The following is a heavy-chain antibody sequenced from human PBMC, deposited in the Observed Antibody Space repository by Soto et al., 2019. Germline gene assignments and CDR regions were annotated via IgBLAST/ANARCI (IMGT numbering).Heavy chain of an antibody. CDR1: GYTFTSYY. CDR2: INPSGGST. CDR3: ARPTPGSSGPTPDYYYYGMDV. D-gene: IGHD6-19*01. J-gene: IGHJ6*02. V-gene: IGHV1-46*01. Sequence: QVQLVQSGAEVKKPGASVKVSCKASGYTFTSYYMHWVRQAPGQGLEWMGIINPSGGSTSYAQKFQGRVTMTRDTSTSTVYMELSSLRSEDTAVYYCARPTPGSSGPTPDYYYYGMDVWGQGTTVTVSS.